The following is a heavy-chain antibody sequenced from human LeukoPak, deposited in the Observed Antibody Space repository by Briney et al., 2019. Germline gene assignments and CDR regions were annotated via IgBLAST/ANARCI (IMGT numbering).Heavy chain of an antibody. D-gene: IGHD3-10*01. J-gene: IGHJ5*02. CDR2: ISAYNGNT. CDR3: ARVLIAMVRGVTENYNWFDP. CDR1: GYTFTSYG. V-gene: IGHV1-18*01. Sequence: ASVKVSCKASGYTFTSYGIGWVRQAPGQGLEWMAWISAYNGNTNYAQKLQGRVTMTTDTSTSTAYMELRSLRSDDTAVYYCARVLIAMVRGVTENYNWFDPWGQGTLVTVSS.